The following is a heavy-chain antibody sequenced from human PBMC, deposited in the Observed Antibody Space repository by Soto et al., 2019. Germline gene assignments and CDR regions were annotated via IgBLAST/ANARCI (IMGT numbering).Heavy chain of an antibody. CDR2: FDPEDGET. CDR1: GYTLTELS. V-gene: IGHV1-24*01. J-gene: IGHJ3*02. CDR3: ATDAPITIFGVVIIDAFDI. Sequence: VKVSCKVSGYTLTELSMHWVRQAPGKGLEWMGGFDPEDGETIYAQKFQGRVTMTEDTSTDTAYMELSSLRSEDTAVYYCATDAPITIFGVVIIDAFDIWGQGTMVTVSS. D-gene: IGHD3-3*01.